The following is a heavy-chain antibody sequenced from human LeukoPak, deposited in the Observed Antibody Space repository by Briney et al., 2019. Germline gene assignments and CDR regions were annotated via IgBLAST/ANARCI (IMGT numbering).Heavy chain of an antibody. CDR1: GGSISSGDYY. J-gene: IGHJ3*02. CDR2: IYYSGST. Sequence: SQTLSLTCTVSGGSISSGDYYWSWIRQPPGKGLEWIGYIYYSGSTNYNPSLKSRVTISVDTSKNQFSLKLSSVTAADTAVYYCARESSSGYEVDIWGQGTMVTVSS. CDR3: ARESSSGYEVDI. D-gene: IGHD3-22*01. V-gene: IGHV4-61*08.